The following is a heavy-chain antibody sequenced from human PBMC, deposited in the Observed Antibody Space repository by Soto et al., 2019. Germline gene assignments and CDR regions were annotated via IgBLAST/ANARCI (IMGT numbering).Heavy chain of an antibody. Sequence: SETLSLTCTVYGGSFSGYYWSWIRQPPGKGLEWIGEITHSGSTNYNPSPKSRVIISVDTSKNQFSLKLSSVTAADTAVYYCTRDLGYCSSTSGYPWFDPWGQGTLVTVSS. CDR2: ITHSGST. CDR3: TRDLGYCSSTSGYPWFDP. D-gene: IGHD2-2*01. V-gene: IGHV4-34*01. J-gene: IGHJ5*02. CDR1: GGSFSGYY.